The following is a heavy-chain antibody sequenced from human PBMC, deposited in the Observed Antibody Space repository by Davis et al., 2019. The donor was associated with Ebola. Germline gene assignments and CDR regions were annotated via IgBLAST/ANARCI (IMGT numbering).Heavy chain of an antibody. V-gene: IGHV3-33*01. J-gene: IGHJ4*02. CDR3: ARADSSGWYRASFDY. Sequence: SLNISCAASGFTFSSYGMHWVRQAPGKGLEWVAVIWYDGSNKYYADSVKGRFTISRDNSKNTLYLQMNSLRAEDTAVYYCARADSSGWYRASFDYWGQGTLVTVSS. CDR1: GFTFSSYG. D-gene: IGHD6-19*01. CDR2: IWYDGSNK.